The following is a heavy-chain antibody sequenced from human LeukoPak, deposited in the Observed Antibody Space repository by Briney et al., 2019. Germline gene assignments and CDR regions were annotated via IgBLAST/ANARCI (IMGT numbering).Heavy chain of an antibody. CDR2: KKEDGREK. J-gene: IGHJ3*02. CDR1: GFAFCCYW. CDR3: ARDTDNYGAGTDAFDS. Sequence: PGGPLRLFCAAWGFAFCCYWMSWVRQAPGKGLEWVAHKKEDGREKYYVDCVKGRYTISRHNHKNTLYLQRNSLRAEDTAVYYCARDTDNYGAGTDAFDSWGQGTMVTVSS. V-gene: IGHV3-7*01. D-gene: IGHD4/OR15-4a*01.